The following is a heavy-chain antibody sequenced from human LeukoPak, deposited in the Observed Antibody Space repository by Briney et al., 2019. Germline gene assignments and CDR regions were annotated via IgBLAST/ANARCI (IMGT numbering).Heavy chain of an antibody. V-gene: IGHV3-30*02. J-gene: IGHJ4*02. CDR2: IRYDGSDK. CDR3: AKDTYAYCSGGSCYPIY. CDR1: GFTFSSYG. D-gene: IGHD2-15*01. Sequence: GGTLRLSGAASGFTFSSYGMHWVRQARGKGLEWVAFIRYDGSDKYYADSVKGRFTISRDNSKNTLYLQMNSLRAEDTAVYYCAKDTYAYCSGGSCYPIYWGQGTLVTVSS.